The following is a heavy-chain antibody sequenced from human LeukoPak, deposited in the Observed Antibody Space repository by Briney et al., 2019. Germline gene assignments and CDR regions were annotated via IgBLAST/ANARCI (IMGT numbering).Heavy chain of an antibody. CDR2: INPSGGST. CDR3: ATSMVRGFMDV. V-gene: IGHV1-46*01. CDR1: GYTFTSYY. J-gene: IGHJ6*02. Sequence: ASVKVSCKASGYTFTSYYMHWVRQAPGQGLEWMGIINPSGGSTSYAQKFQGRVTMTRDTSTSTVYMELSSLRSEDTAVYYCATSMVRGFMDVWGQGTTVTVSS. D-gene: IGHD3-10*01.